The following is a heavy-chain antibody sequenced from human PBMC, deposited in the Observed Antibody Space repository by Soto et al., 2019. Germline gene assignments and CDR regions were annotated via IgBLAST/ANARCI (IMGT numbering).Heavy chain of an antibody. D-gene: IGHD1-26*01. V-gene: IGHV4-61*01. J-gene: IGHJ3*02. CDR2: IYYSGST. CDR1: GGSVSSGSYY. Sequence: QVQLQESGPGLVKPSETLSLTCTVSGGSVSSGSYYWSWIRQPPGKGLEWIGYIYYSGSTNYNPSLKSRVTISVDTSKNQFSLKLSSVTAADTAVYYCARGGSYNAFDIWGQGTMVTVSS. CDR3: ARGGSYNAFDI.